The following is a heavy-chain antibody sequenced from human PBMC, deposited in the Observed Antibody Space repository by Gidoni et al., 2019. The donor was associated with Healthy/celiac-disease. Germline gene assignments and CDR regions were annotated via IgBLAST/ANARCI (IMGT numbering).Heavy chain of an antibody. CDR3: AKGGYSGSFSYYYYYMDV. Sequence: EVQLLESGGGLVQPGGSLRLSCAASGFTFSSYAMSWVRQAPGKGLEWVSAISGSGGSTYYADSVKGRFTISRDNSKNTLYLQMNNLRAEDTAVYYCAKGGYSGSFSYYYYYMDVWGKGTTVTVSS. D-gene: IGHD1-26*01. V-gene: IGHV3-23*01. CDR1: GFTFSSYA. CDR2: ISGSGGST. J-gene: IGHJ6*03.